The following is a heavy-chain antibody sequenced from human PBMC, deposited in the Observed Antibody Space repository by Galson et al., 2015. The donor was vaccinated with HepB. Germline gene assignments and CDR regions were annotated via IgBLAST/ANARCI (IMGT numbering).Heavy chain of an antibody. CDR2: FDPEDGET. CDR3: ATDFSWGTAMVTSFGAFDI. J-gene: IGHJ3*02. Sequence: SVKVSCKVSGYTLTELSMHWVRQAPGKGLEWMGGFDPEDGETIYAQKFQGRVTMTGDTSTDTAYMELSSLRSEDTAVYYCATDFSWGTAMVTSFGAFDIWGQGTMVTVSS. V-gene: IGHV1-24*01. CDR1: GYTLTELS. D-gene: IGHD5-18*01.